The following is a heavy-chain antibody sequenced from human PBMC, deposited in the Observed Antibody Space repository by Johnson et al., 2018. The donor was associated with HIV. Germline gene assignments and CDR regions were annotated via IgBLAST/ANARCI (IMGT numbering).Heavy chain of an antibody. Sequence: WVRQAPGKGLEWVAVISYDGSNKYYADSVKGRFTISRDNSKNTLYLQMNSLRAEDTAVYYCAKDVGNYWPNAFDIWGQGTTVTVSS. D-gene: IGHD3-22*01. CDR2: ISYDGSNK. V-gene: IGHV3-30*18. CDR3: AKDVGNYWPNAFDI. J-gene: IGHJ3*02.